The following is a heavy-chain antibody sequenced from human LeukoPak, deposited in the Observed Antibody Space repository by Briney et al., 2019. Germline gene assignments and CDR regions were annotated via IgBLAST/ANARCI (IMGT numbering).Heavy chain of an antibody. J-gene: IGHJ5*02. CDR1: GFTVSGNY. CDR2: IYSGGGT. Sequence: GGCLRLSCAPSGFTVSGNYMSWVRQAPGKGLEWVSLIYSGGGTYYADSVKGRFTISRDNSKNTLYLQMNSLRAEDTAVYYCARGITGTNNWFDPWGQGTLVTVS. D-gene: IGHD1/OR15-1a*01. CDR3: ARGITGTNNWFDP. V-gene: IGHV3-66*02.